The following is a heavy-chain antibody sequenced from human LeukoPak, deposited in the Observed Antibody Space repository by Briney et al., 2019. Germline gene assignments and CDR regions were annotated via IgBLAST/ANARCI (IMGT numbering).Heavy chain of an antibody. CDR2: IYYSGST. J-gene: IGHJ2*01. CDR3: ARDSGARSGYFDL. CDR1: GGSISSGGYY. D-gene: IGHD4-17*01. V-gene: IGHV4-31*03. Sequence: SQTLSLTCTVSGGSISSGGYYWSWIRQHPGKGLEWIGYIYYSGSTYYNPSLKSRVTISVDTSMNQFSLKLSSVTAADTAVYYCARDSGARSGYFDLWGRGTLVTVSS.